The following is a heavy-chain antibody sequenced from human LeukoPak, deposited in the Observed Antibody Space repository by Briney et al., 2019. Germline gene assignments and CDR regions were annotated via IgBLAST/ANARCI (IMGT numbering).Heavy chain of an antibody. Sequence: SETLSLTCTVSGGSISSSSYYWGWIRQPPGKGLEWIGSIYYSGSTYYNPSLKSRVTISVDTSKNQFSLKLSSVTAADTAVYYCARSHMITFGGVIVDYWGQGTLVTVSS. CDR3: ARSHMITFGGVIVDY. CDR2: IYYSGST. V-gene: IGHV4-39*07. D-gene: IGHD3-16*02. CDR1: GGSISSSSYY. J-gene: IGHJ4*02.